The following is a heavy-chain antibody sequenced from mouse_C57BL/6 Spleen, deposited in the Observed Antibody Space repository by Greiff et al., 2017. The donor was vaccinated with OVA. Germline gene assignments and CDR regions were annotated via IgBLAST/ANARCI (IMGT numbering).Heavy chain of an antibody. D-gene: IGHD2-5*01. CDR3: ALYSNWDYYFGY. CDR1: GYTFTSYG. Sequence: EVQLQQSGAELVRPGSSVKMSCKTSGYTFTSYGIHWVKQRPGQGLEWIGYIYPGNGYTEYNEKFKGKATLTADTSSSTAYMQLSSLTSEDSAIYFGALYSNWDYYFGYWGQGTTRTVSS. V-gene: IGHV1-58*01. J-gene: IGHJ2*01. CDR2: IYPGNGYT.